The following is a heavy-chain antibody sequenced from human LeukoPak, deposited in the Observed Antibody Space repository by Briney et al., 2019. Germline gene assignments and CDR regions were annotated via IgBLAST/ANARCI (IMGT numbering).Heavy chain of an antibody. D-gene: IGHD2-15*01. V-gene: IGHV3-7*01. CDR2: IKQDGSEK. CDR1: GFTFSSYW. J-gene: IGHJ6*02. Sequence: PGGSLRLSCAASGFTFSSYWMSWVRQAPGKGLEWVANIKQDGSEKYYVDSVKGRFTISRDKAKNSLYLQMNSLRAEDTAVYYCASGPGYCSGGSCYSVYYYGMDVWGQGTTVTVSS. CDR3: ASGPGYCSGGSCYSVYYYGMDV.